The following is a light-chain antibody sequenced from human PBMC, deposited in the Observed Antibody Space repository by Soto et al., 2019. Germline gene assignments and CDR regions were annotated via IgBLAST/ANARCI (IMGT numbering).Light chain of an antibody. CDR3: SSSTSSSTHV. CDR2: DVS. CDR1: SSDVGAYTF. Sequence: QSVLTQPASVSGSPGQSITISCTGTSSDVGAYTFVSWYQQHPDKVPKLMIFDVSRRPSGVSDRFSGSKSGNTASLPISGPQPEDEADYYCSSSTSSSTHVFGSGTKVTVL. J-gene: IGLJ1*01. V-gene: IGLV2-14*03.